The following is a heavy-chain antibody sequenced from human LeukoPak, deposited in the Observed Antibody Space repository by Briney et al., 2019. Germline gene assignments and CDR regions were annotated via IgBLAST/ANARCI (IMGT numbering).Heavy chain of an antibody. CDR2: INHSGST. CDR3: AGVGADDAFDI. CDR1: GGSFSGYY. J-gene: IGHJ3*02. Sequence: SETLFLTCAVYGGSFSGYYWSWIRQPPGKGLEWIGEINHSGSTNYNPSLKSRVTISVDTSKNQFSLKLSSVTAADTAVYYCAGVGADDAFDIWGQGTMVTVSS. D-gene: IGHD1-26*01. V-gene: IGHV4-34*01.